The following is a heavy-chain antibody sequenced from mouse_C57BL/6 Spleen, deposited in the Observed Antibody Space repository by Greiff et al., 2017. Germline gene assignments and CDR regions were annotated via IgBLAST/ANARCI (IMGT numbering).Heavy chain of an antibody. CDR3: ARCYDYDPAWFAY. J-gene: IGHJ3*01. V-gene: IGHV1-82*01. CDR1: GYAFSSSW. CDR2: IYPGDGAT. Sequence: VQLQESGPELVKPGASVMISCKASGYAFSSSWMNWVKQRPGQGLEWIGRIYPGDGATNYNGKFKGKATLTADKSSSTAYMQLSSLTSEDSAVYFCARCYDYDPAWFAYWGQGTLVTVSA. D-gene: IGHD2-4*01.